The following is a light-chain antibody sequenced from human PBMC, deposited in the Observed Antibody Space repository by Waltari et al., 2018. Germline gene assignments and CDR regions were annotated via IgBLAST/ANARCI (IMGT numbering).Light chain of an antibody. Sequence: EIVITQSPASLSVSPGERATLSCRASQSVRHNLAWYQQKPGQAPRLLIYAASTRATGVPYRFSGSGSGTDFTLTISSLQSEDFAVYYCQQDNKWPPTFGQGTKVEIK. CDR2: AAS. V-gene: IGKV3D-15*01. CDR1: QSVRHN. CDR3: QQDNKWPPT. J-gene: IGKJ1*01.